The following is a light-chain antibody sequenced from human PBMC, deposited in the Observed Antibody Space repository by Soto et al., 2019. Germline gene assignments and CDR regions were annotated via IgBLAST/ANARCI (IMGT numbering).Light chain of an antibody. Sequence: QSVLTQPPSASGTLGQRVTISCSGSSSNIGSNYVYWYQQLPGTVPQLLIYRNSERPSGVPDRFSGSKSGTSASLAISGFRSEDEADYYCAAWDDSLSGVVFGGGTKLTVL. CDR2: RNS. CDR1: SSNIGSNY. V-gene: IGLV1-47*01. J-gene: IGLJ2*01. CDR3: AAWDDSLSGVV.